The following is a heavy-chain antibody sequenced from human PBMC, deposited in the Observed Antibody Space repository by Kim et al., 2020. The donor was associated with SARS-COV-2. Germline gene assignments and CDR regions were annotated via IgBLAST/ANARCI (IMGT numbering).Heavy chain of an antibody. V-gene: IGHV3-23*01. J-gene: IGHJ4*02. Sequence: DSVKSRFTISRANSNNTLYLQRNSLRAEDTAVYYCAKDSQRSEPAAKVLDYWGPGTLVTVSS. CDR3: AKDSQRSEPAAKVLDY. D-gene: IGHD2-2*01.